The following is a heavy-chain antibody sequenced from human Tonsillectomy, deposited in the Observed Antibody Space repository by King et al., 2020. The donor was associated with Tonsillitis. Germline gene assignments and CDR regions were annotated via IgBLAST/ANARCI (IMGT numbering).Heavy chain of an antibody. CDR3: ARSWYNSPYHYYMDV. D-gene: IGHD6-19*01. CDR1: GGTFSSYG. Sequence: VQLVQSGTEVKKPGSSVKVSCKASGGTFSSYGISWVRQAPGHGLEWMGGIIPILNTTNYAQKFQGRVTLSADEPTSTAHMELSSLRSEDTAVYYCARSWYNSPYHYYMDVWGKGTTVTVSS. CDR2: IIPILNTT. J-gene: IGHJ6*04. V-gene: IGHV1-69*01.